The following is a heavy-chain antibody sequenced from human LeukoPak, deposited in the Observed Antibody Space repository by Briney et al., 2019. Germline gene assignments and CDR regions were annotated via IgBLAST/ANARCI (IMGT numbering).Heavy chain of an antibody. V-gene: IGHV3-49*04. Sequence: GESLRLSCTASGFTFGDYAMSWVRQAPGKGLEWVGFIRSKAYGGTTEYAASVKGRFTISRDDSKSIAYLQMNSLKAEDTAVYYCGAGLYYFDYWGQGTLVTVSS. CDR1: GFTFGDYA. CDR2: IRSKAYGGTT. J-gene: IGHJ4*02. CDR3: GAGLYYFDY. D-gene: IGHD6-19*01.